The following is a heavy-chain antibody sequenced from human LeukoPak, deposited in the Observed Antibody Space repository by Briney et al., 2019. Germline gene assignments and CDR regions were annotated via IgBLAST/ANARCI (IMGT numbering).Heavy chain of an antibody. V-gene: IGHV1-24*01. J-gene: IGHJ4*02. CDR2: FDPEDGET. CDR1: GYTLTELS. CDR3: ATAPTQRWLQLRSPYYFDY. D-gene: IGHD5-24*01. Sequence: GASVKVSCKVSGYTLTELSMHWVRQAPGKGLEWMGGFDPEDGETIYARKFQGRVTMTEDTSTDTAYMELSSPRSEDTAVYYCATAPTQRWLQLRSPYYFDYWGQGTLVTVSS.